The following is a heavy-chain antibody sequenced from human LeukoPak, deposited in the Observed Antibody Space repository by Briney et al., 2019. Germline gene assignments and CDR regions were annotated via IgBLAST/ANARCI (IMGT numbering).Heavy chain of an antibody. CDR3: AREREVPLDY. CDR1: GFTFSNYW. CDR2: ITSDGSST. J-gene: IGHJ4*02. V-gene: IGHV3-74*01. D-gene: IGHD1-26*01. Sequence: TGGSLRLSCAASGFTFSNYWMHWVRQAPGKGLAWVSRITSDGSSTSYADSVKGRFTISRDNAKNTLYLQMNSLRAEDTAVYYCAREREVPLDYWGQGTLVTVSS.